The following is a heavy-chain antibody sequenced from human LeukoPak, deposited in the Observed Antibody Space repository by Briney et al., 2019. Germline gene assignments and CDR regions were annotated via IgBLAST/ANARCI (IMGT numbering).Heavy chain of an antibody. D-gene: IGHD3-22*01. J-gene: IGHJ4*02. CDR2: IYADGSS. V-gene: IGHV4-61*02. Sequence: SETLSLTCTVSGGSVSSDNSYWNWIRQPAGKGLEWIGRIYADGSSTYNPSLKSRVTISVDSSKNQFSLRLSSLTAADTAVYYRARGYYYHTWGQGTLVTVSS. CDR3: ARGYYYHT. CDR1: GGSVSSDNSY.